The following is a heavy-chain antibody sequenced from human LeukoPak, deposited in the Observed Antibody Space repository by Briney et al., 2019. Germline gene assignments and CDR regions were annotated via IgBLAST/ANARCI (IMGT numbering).Heavy chain of an antibody. CDR1: GCTFSSSA. CDR3: AKVGSGNDFY. V-gene: IGHV3-30*18. CDR2: IANDESNK. D-gene: IGHD5-12*01. J-gene: IGHJ4*02. Sequence: PGRSLRLSCAVSGCTFSSSAMQWVRQAPGKELEWVTVIANDESNKYYADSVKGRFTISRDNSKNMLYLQMNSLRIEDTAVYYCAKVGSGNDFYWGQRTLVTVSS.